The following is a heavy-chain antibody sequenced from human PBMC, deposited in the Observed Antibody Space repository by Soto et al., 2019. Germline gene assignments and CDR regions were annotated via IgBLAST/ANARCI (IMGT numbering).Heavy chain of an antibody. CDR2: IIPIFGTA. J-gene: IGHJ4*02. V-gene: IGHV1-69*06. Sequence: SVKVSCKASGGTFSSYAISWVRQAPGQGLEWMGGIIPIFGTANYAQKFQGRVTITADKSTSTAYMELSSLRSEDTAVYYCARDLLIAAAGLYFDYWGQGTLVTVSS. D-gene: IGHD6-13*01. CDR1: GGTFSSYA. CDR3: ARDLLIAAAGLYFDY.